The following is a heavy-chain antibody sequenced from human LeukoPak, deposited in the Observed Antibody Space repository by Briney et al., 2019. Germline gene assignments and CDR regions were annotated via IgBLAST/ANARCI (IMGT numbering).Heavy chain of an antibody. V-gene: IGHV3-74*01. Sequence: GGSLRLSCAASGFTFSSYWMHWVRQAPGKGLVWVSSINSQGSSTTYADSVKGRFTISRDNAKNTLFLQMNSPRAEDTAVYYCARDTKSYFDYWGQGTLVTVSS. CDR3: ARDTKSYFDY. CDR1: GFTFSSYW. CDR2: INSQGSST. D-gene: IGHD3-3*01. J-gene: IGHJ4*02.